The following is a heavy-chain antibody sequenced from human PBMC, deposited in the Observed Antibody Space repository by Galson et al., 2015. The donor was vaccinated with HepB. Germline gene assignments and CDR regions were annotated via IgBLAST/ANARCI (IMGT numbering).Heavy chain of an antibody. CDR2: IYSDGST. D-gene: IGHD5/OR15-5a*01. CDR1: GSSTNY. Sequence: SLRLSCAASGSSTNYMSWVRQALGKGLEWVSVIYSDGSTYFGDSVKGRFTISRDNSKNTLYLQMTSLRVEDTAVYYCARVVYTSDRVVAFDIWGQGTMVTVSS. J-gene: IGHJ3*02. CDR3: ARVVYTSDRVVAFDI. V-gene: IGHV3-66*01.